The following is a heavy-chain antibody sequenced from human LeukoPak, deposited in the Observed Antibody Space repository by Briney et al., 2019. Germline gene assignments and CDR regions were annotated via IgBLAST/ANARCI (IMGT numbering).Heavy chain of an antibody. J-gene: IGHJ5*02. CDR2: INGDGSST. Sequence: GGSLRLSCAASGFTLSYYWMHWVRQGPGMGLVWVSTINGDGSSTNYAVSVKGRFTISRDNAKNTLYLEMNSLRVEDMAVYYCARDPRNKGFDPWGQGTLVTVSS. CDR3: ARDPRNKGFDP. V-gene: IGHV3-74*01. CDR1: GFTLSYYW. D-gene: IGHD1/OR15-1a*01.